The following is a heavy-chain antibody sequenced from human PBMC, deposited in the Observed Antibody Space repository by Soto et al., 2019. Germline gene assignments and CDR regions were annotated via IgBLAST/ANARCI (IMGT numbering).Heavy chain of an antibody. V-gene: IGHV3-21*01. CDR2: ISSSSSYI. CDR3: ARDERVVGAIFFDY. CDR1: GFTFSSYS. Sequence: GGSLRLSCAASGFTFSSYSMNWVRQAPGKGLEWVSSISSSSSYIYYADSVKGRFTISRDNAKNSLYLQMNSLRAEDTAVYYCARDERVVGAIFFDYWGQGTLVTVSS. D-gene: IGHD1-26*01. J-gene: IGHJ4*02.